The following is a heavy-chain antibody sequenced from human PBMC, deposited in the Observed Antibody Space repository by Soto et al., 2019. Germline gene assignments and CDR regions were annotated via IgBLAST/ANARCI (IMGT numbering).Heavy chain of an antibody. CDR3: AILPTYYYDSSGYRDFDY. V-gene: IGHV1-69*01. CDR2: IIPIFGTA. J-gene: IGHJ4*02. D-gene: IGHD3-22*01. CDR1: GGTFSSYA. Sequence: QLQLVQSGAEVQKPGSSVKVSCKASGGTFSSYAISWVRQAPGQGLEWMGGIIPIFGTANYAQKFQGRVTITADESTSTAYMELSSLRSEDTAVYYCAILPTYYYDSSGYRDFDYWGQGTLVTVSS.